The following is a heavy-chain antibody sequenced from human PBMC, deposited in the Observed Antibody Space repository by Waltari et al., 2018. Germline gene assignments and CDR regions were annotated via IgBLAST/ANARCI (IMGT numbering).Heavy chain of an antibody. CDR2: MKPKSGNT. CDR3: ARGTRSFDT. Sequence: QVQLVQSGAEVKKPGASVKVSCKASGYTFTSYDVNWVGQAAGQGLEWMGGMKPKSGNTGYEQKFQGRVTMTRNTSISSDYMELSSLTSEDTAVYYCARGTRSFDTWGQGTLVTVSP. CDR1: GYTFTSYD. D-gene: IGHD2-2*01. V-gene: IGHV1-8*01. J-gene: IGHJ5*02.